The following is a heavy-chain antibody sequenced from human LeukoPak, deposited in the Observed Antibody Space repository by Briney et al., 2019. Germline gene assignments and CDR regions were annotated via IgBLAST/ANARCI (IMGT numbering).Heavy chain of an antibody. Sequence: SETLSLTCTVSGGSISSSSYYWGWIRQPPGKGLEWIGSIYYSGSTYYNPSLKSRVTISVDTSKNQFSLKLSSVTAADTAVFYCARLYGDYETPAFDIWGHGTMVTVSS. CDR2: IYYSGST. V-gene: IGHV4-39*01. D-gene: IGHD4-17*01. J-gene: IGHJ3*02. CDR3: ARLYGDYETPAFDI. CDR1: GGSISSSSYY.